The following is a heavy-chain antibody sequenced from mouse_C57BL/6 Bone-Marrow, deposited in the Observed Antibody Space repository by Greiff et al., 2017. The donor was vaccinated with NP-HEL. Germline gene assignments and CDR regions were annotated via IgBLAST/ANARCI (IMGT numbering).Heavy chain of an antibody. V-gene: IGHV1-81*01. CDR2: IYPRSGNT. Sequence: QVQLQQSGAELARPGASVKLSCTASGYTFTSYGISWVKQRTGQGLEWIGEIYPRSGNTYYNEKFKGQATLTADKSSSTAYMELRSLTSEDSAVYFCSRLDDYDPYYFDYWGQGTTLTVSS. J-gene: IGHJ2*01. D-gene: IGHD2-4*01. CDR3: SRLDDYDPYYFDY. CDR1: GYTFTSYG.